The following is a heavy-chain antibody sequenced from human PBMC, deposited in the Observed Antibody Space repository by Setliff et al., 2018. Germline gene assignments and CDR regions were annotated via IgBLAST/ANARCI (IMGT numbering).Heavy chain of an antibody. CDR3: LRLVRYCTKIACQATSGDEV. J-gene: IGHJ4*02. Sequence: ASVKVSCKASGYTLSNSILSWVRQAPGKGLEWMGWISAYNGKTYFAQKFQDRITLTTDTSTNTGYLELRGLRSDDTAVYYCLRLVRYCTKIACQATSGDEVWGQGTLVTVSS. D-gene: IGHD2-8*01. CDR1: GYTLSNSI. V-gene: IGHV1-18*01. CDR2: ISAYNGKT.